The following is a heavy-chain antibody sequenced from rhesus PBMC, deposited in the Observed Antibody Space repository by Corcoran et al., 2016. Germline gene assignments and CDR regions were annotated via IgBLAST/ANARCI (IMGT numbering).Heavy chain of an antibody. Sequence: QVQLVQSGAEVKKPGASVKVSCKASGFTFGSYAINWVRQAPGQGLEWMGVIIPLVGKTNYAEKFQGRVTITAETSTSTAYMELSSLRSEDTAVYYCASGRGSWKGYWGQGVLVTVSS. CDR2: IIPLVGKT. CDR1: GFTFGSYA. D-gene: IGHD6-25*01. J-gene: IGHJ4*01. CDR3: ASGRGSWKGY. V-gene: IGHV1-198*02.